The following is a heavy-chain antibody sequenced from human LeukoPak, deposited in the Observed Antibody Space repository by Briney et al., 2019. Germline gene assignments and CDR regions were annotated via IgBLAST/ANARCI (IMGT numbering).Heavy chain of an antibody. CDR3: AKESREYQLLRYWYFDL. D-gene: IGHD2-2*01. Sequence: GRSLRLSCAASGFTFSSYGMHWVRQAPGKGLEWVAVISYDGSNKYYADSVKGRFTISRDNSKNTLYLQMNSLRAEDTAVYYCAKESREYQLLRYWYFDLWGRGTLVTVSS. V-gene: IGHV3-30*18. J-gene: IGHJ2*01. CDR1: GFTFSSYG. CDR2: ISYDGSNK.